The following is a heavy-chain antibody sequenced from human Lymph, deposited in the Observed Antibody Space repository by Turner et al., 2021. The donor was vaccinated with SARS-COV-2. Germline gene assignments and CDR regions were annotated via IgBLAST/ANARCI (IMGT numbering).Heavy chain of an antibody. V-gene: IGHV1-18*01. Sequence: QVQLVQSGAEVQKPGASVQVSCKASGYTFPSYGISWVRQAPGQGLEWMGWISTYNGNTNYAQKLQGRVTMTTDTSTSTAYMELRSLRSDDTAVYYWAVAGMNYDLLWKTYYYDGMDVWGQGTTVTVSS. CDR1: GYTFPSYG. J-gene: IGHJ6*02. CDR2: ISTYNGNT. CDR3: AVAGMNYDLLWKTYYYDGMDV. D-gene: IGHD6-19*01.